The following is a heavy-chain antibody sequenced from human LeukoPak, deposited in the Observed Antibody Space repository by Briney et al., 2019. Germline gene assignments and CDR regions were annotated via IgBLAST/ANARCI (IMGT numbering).Heavy chain of an antibody. Sequence: PGRSLRLSCAASGFTFDDYAMHWVRQAPGKGLEWVSGISWNSGSIDYADSVRGRFTISRDNAKNSLYLQMNSLRAEDTALYYCAKEGNYGDSVSDAFDIWGQGTMVTVSS. CDR1: GFTFDDYA. D-gene: IGHD4-17*01. J-gene: IGHJ3*02. CDR2: ISWNSGSI. V-gene: IGHV3-9*01. CDR3: AKEGNYGDSVSDAFDI.